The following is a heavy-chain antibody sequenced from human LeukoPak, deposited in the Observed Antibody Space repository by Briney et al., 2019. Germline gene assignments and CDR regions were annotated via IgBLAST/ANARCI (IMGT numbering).Heavy chain of an antibody. J-gene: IGHJ6*02. D-gene: IGHD1-26*01. CDR2: ISYDGSNK. Sequence: GGSLRLSCAASGFTFSSYAMHWVRQAPGKGLEWVAVISYDGSNKYYADSVKGRFTISRDNSKSTLYLQMNSLRAEDTAVYYCAKVRVRSGSYYYYYGMDVWGQGTTVTVSS. CDR3: AKVRVRSGSYYYYYGMDV. V-gene: IGHV3-30-3*01. CDR1: GFTFSSYA.